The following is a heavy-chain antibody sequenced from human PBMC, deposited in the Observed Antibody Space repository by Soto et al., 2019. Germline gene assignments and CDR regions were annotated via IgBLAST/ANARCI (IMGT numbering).Heavy chain of an antibody. CDR3: ATDHEPLRYYGMDV. J-gene: IGHJ6*02. CDR1: GFTFSDYY. V-gene: IGHV3-11*06. CDR2: ISSSSSYT. Sequence: QVQLVESGGGLVKPGGSLRLSCAASGFTFSDYYMSWIRQAPGKGLEWVSYISSSSSYTNYADSVKGRFTISRDNAKNSLYLQMNSLRAEDTAVYYCATDHEPLRYYGMDVWGQGTTVTVSS. D-gene: IGHD4-17*01.